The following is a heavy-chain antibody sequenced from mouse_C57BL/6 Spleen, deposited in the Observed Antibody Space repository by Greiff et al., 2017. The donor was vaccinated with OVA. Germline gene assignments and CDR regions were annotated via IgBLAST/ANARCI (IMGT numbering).Heavy chain of an antibody. J-gene: IGHJ1*03. D-gene: IGHD2-1*01. CDR2: ISGGGGNT. CDR3: ARPFYYGNFWYFDV. V-gene: IGHV5-9*01. Sequence: EVNLVESGGGLVKPGGSLKLSCAASGFTFSSYTMSWVRQTPEKRLEWVATISGGGGNTYYPDSVKGRFTISRDNAKNTLYLQMSSLRSEDTALYYCARPFYYGNFWYFDVWGTGTTVTVSS. CDR1: GFTFSSYT.